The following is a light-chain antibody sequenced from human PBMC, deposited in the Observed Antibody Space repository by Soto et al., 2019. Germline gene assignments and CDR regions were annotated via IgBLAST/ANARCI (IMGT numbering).Light chain of an antibody. Sequence: QSVLTQPASMSGSPGQSITISCTGTSSDIGRYNFVSWYQHHPGKAPKLIIYEATKRPSGVSYRFSGSKSGNTASLTISGLQAEDEADYYCTSFTITSPYVFGTETKVTVL. CDR2: EAT. CDR1: SSDIGRYNF. CDR3: TSFTITSPYV. J-gene: IGLJ1*01. V-gene: IGLV2-14*01.